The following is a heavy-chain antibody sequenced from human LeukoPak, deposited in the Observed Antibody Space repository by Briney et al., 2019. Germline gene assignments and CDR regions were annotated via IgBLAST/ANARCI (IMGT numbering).Heavy chain of an antibody. CDR2: ASGSGANT. CDR1: GFTFSHYA. D-gene: IGHD4-11*01. V-gene: IGHV3-23*01. J-gene: IGHJ4*02. CDR3: TKDQIGYSKPIDC. Sequence: PGASLRLSCAASGFTFSHYALSWFRQAPGKGLGWVSTASGSGANTYYADSVKGRFTISRDNSKNTLYLQMNSLTAEDTALYYCTKDQIGYSKPIDCWGQGTLVTVSS.